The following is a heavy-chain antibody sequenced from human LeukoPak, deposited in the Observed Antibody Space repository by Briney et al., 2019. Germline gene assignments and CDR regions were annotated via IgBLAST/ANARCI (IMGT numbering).Heavy chain of an antibody. J-gene: IGHJ3*01. D-gene: IGHD1-26*01. V-gene: IGHV4-38-2*02. CDR3: ARVRQWEILGAFDL. CDR2: IYHSGST. CDR1: GYSISSGYY. Sequence: SETLSLTCTVSGYSISSGYYWGWIRQPPGKGLEWIGSIYHSGSTYYNPSLKSRVTISVDTSKNQFSLKLTSVTAADTAVYYCARVRQWEILGAFDLWGQGTTVTVSS.